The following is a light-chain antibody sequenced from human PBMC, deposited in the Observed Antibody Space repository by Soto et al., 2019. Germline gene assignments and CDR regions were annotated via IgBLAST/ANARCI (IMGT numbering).Light chain of an antibody. CDR2: RNH. CDR3: AAWDDSLRAVV. CDR1: GSNIGTHA. Sequence: QSVLTQSPSESATPGQRVTISCSGSGSNIGTHAVNWYQQVPGTAPRLLIFRNHQRPSGVPDRFSGSKSGTSASLAISGPQSEDEADYYCAAWDDSLRAVVFGGGTKLTVL. V-gene: IGLV1-44*01. J-gene: IGLJ2*01.